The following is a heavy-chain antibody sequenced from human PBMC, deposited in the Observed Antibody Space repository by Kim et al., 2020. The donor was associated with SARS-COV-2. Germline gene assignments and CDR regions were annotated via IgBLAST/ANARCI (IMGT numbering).Heavy chain of an antibody. CDR2: IIPIFGTA. J-gene: IGHJ6*02. CDR3: ARPLAPYSSSWYDFTSDYYYGMDV. D-gene: IGHD6-13*01. V-gene: IGHV1-69*13. CDR1: GGTFSSYA. Sequence: SVKVSCKASGGTFSSYAISWVRQAPGQGLEWMGGIIPIFGTANYAQKFQGRVTITADESTSTAYMELSSLRSEDTAVYYCARPLAPYSSSWYDFTSDYYYGMDVWGQGTTVTVSS.